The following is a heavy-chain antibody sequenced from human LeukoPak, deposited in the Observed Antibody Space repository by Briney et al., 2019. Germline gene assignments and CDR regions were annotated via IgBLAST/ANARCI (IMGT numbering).Heavy chain of an antibody. CDR2: ISPDGSYT. J-gene: IGHJ3*02. CDR1: GFTFSSYA. CDR3: ARVKLEYSTTTFAFDI. D-gene: IGHD6-6*01. V-gene: IGHV3-74*01. Sequence: GGSLRLSCAASGFTFSSYAMHWVRQAPGKGLVWVSRISPDGSYTSYADSVKGRFAISRDNAENTLYVQMNSLRAEDTAVYYCARVKLEYSTTTFAFDIWGQGTMVTVSS.